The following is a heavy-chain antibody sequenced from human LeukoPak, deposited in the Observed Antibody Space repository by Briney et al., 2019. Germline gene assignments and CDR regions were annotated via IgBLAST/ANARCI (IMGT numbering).Heavy chain of an antibody. D-gene: IGHD3-10*01. V-gene: IGHV3-21*01. CDR3: AVAYYYGSGDAFDI. Sequence: GGSLRLSCAASGFTFRSYSMNWVRQAPREVLEWVSSINSDSNYIYYADSVQGRFTISRDNAKNSLYLQMNSLRAEDTAVYYCAVAYYYGSGDAFDIWAQGTKVTVSS. CDR2: INSDSNYI. CDR1: GFTFRSYS. J-gene: IGHJ3*02.